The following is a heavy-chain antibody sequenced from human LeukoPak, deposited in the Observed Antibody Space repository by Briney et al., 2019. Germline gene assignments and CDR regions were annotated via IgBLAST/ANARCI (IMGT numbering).Heavy chain of an antibody. CDR3: ARDGDDSSGYYADY. V-gene: IGHV3-7*01. Sequence: GGSLRLSCAASGFTFSSYWMSWVRQAPGKGLEWVANIKQDGSEKYYVDSVKGRLTISRDNAKNSLYLQMNSLRAEDTAVYYCARDGDDSSGYYADYWGQGTLVTVSS. J-gene: IGHJ4*02. CDR2: IKQDGSEK. D-gene: IGHD3-22*01. CDR1: GFTFSSYW.